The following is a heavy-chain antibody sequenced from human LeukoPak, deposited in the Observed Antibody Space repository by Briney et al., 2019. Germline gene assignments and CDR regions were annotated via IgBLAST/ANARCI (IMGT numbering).Heavy chain of an antibody. D-gene: IGHD6-19*01. CDR3: ASSGWDYYFDY. V-gene: IGHV3-23*01. Sequence: GGTLRLSCAASGFTFSSYGMSWVRQAPGKGLEWVSAISGSGGSTYYADSVKGRFTISRDNAKNSLYLQMNSLRAEDTAVYYCASSGWDYYFDYWGQGTLVTVSS. CDR1: GFTFSSYG. J-gene: IGHJ4*02. CDR2: ISGSGGST.